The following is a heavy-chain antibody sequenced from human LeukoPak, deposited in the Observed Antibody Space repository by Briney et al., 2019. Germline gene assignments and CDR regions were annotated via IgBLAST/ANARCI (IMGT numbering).Heavy chain of an antibody. CDR1: GFPFSSYG. Sequence: GGSLRLSCAASGFPFSSYGINWVRQAPGKGLGWVAHIWFDGSKKYYADSVKGRFTISRDSSKNTLDLQINTLRVEDTAVYYGARSNGGVPSGGGHTSGWADSWGQGTLVIVSS. D-gene: IGHD6-19*01. CDR3: ARSNGGVPSGGGHTSGWADS. J-gene: IGHJ5*02. CDR2: IWFDGSKK. V-gene: IGHV3-33*01.